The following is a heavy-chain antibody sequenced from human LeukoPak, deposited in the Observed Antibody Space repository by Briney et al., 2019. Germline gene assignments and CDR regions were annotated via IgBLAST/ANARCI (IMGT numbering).Heavy chain of an antibody. J-gene: IGHJ5*02. D-gene: IGHD6-6*01. CDR1: GGTFSSYA. CDR3: ARGVEEQLVPGNWFDP. Sequence: SVKVSCKASGGTFSSYAISWVRQAPGQGLEWMGGIIPIFGTANYAQKFQGRATITTDESTSTAYMELSSLRSEDTAVYYCARGVEEQLVPGNWFDPWGQGTLVTVSS. V-gene: IGHV1-69*05. CDR2: IIPIFGTA.